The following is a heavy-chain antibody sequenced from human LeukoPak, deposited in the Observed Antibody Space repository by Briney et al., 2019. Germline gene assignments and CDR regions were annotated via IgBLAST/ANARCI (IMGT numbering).Heavy chain of an antibody. CDR1: GYRQTSYW. CDR2: IYPGDSDT. D-gene: IGHD3-22*01. CDR3: ARLIYYDSSGSVGYFDY. J-gene: IGHJ4*02. V-gene: IGHV5-51*01. Sequence: NPGDSLKISCKGSGYRQTSYWLGWVRQMPGKGLEWMGLIYPGDSDTTYSPSFQGQVTISADKSITTAYLQWSSLKASDTAMYFWARLIYYDSSGSVGYFDYWGQGTLVTVSS.